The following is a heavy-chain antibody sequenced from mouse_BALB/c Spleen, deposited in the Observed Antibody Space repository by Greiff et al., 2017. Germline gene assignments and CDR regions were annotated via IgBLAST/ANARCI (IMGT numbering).Heavy chain of an antibody. CDR3: ARDDEYFDV. D-gene: IGHD2-12*01. J-gene: IGHJ1*01. CDR1: GYSITSDYA. CDR2: ISYSGST. V-gene: IGHV3-2*02. Sequence: EVQRVESGPGLVKPSQSLSLTCTVTGYSITSDYAWNWIRQFPGNKLEWMGYISYSGSTSYNPSLKSRISITRDTSKNQFFLQLNSVTTEDTATYYCARDDEYFDVWGAGTTVTVSS.